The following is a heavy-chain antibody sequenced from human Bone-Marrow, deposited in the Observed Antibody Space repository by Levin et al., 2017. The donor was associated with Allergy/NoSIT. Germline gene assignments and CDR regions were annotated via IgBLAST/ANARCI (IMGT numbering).Heavy chain of an antibody. Sequence: GGSLRLSCSASGFIFNNYGMRWVRQSPGKGLETVSTITNNGGSTYYADSVKGRFTISRDNSKNTLYLQMSSLRPEDTAVYYCVRDWGFDYWGQGTLVTVSS. CDR3: VRDWGFDY. CDR1: GFIFNNYG. V-gene: IGHV3-64D*06. J-gene: IGHJ4*02. D-gene: IGHD3-16*01. CDR2: ITNNGGST.